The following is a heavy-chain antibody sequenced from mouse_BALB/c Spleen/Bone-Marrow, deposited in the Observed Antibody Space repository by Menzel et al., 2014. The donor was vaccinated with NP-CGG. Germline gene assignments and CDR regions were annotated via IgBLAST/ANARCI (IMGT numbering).Heavy chain of an antibody. CDR2: ILPGSGST. V-gene: IGHV1-9*01. CDR3: ASFYGRFAY. Sequence: QVQLQQPGAELMKPGASVKISCKATGYTFSSYWIEWVKQRPGHGFEWIGEILPGSGSTNYNEKFKGKATFTADTSSNTAYMQLSSLTSEDSAVYYCASFYGRFAYWGQGTLVTVSA. CDR1: GYTFSSYW. D-gene: IGHD1-1*02. J-gene: IGHJ3*01.